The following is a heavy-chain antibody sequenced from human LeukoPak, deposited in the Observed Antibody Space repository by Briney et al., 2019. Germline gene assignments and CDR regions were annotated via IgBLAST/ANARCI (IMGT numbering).Heavy chain of an antibody. V-gene: IGHV3-48*03. Sequence: PGGSLRLSCAASGFTFSSYGMNWVRQAPGKGLEWVSYISSSGSTIYYADSVKGRFTISRDNAKNSLYLQMNSLRAEDTAVYYCARRQAYYYDSSGYFYYYGMDVWGQGTTVTVSS. CDR1: GFTFSSYG. CDR2: ISSSGSTI. CDR3: ARRQAYYYDSSGYFYYYGMDV. J-gene: IGHJ6*02. D-gene: IGHD3-22*01.